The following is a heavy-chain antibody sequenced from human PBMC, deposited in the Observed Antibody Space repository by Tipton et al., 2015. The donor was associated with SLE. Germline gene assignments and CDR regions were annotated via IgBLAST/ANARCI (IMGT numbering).Heavy chain of an antibody. CDR1: GFTFSSYW. J-gene: IGHJ3*02. CDR3: ARGYLWEWGAFDI. CDR2: IKQDGSEK. Sequence: GSLRLSCTASGFTFSSYWMSWVRQAPGTGLEWVANIKQDGSEKYYVDSVKGRFTISRDNAKNSLYLQMNSLRAEDTAVYYCARGYLWEWGAFDIWGQGTMVTVSS. V-gene: IGHV3-7*01. D-gene: IGHD3-16*01.